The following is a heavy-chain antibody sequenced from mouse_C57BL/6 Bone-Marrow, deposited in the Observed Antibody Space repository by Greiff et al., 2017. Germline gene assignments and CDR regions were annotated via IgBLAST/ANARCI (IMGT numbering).Heavy chain of an antibody. J-gene: IGHJ4*01. D-gene: IGHD2-4*01. CDR3: ARSYDYDDYTMYY. Sequence: QVQLQQPGAELVKPGASVKLSCKASGYTFTNYWMHWVKQRPGQGLEWIGMMHPNGGSPDYNEKFKSEATLSVAKSSRTAYMELSSLTSEDSAVYYCARSYDYDDYTMYYWGQGTSVTVSS. CDR2: MHPNGGSP. V-gene: IGHV1-64*01. CDR1: GYTFTNYW.